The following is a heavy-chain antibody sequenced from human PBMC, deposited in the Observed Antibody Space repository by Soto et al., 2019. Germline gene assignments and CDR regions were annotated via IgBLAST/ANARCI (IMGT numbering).Heavy chain of an antibody. CDR1: GFTVSSNY. Sequence: GGSLRLSCAASGFTVSSNYMTWVRQAPGRGLEWVSVIYSGGSTYYADSVKGRFTISRDNSKNTLYLQMNSLRAEDTAVYYCARSRMLLPLFYGMDVWGQGTTVTVSS. D-gene: IGHD3-16*01. CDR3: ARSRMLLPLFYGMDV. V-gene: IGHV3-53*01. CDR2: IYSGGST. J-gene: IGHJ6*02.